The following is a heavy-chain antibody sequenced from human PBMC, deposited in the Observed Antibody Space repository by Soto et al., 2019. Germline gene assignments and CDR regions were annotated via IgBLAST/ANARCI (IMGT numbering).Heavy chain of an antibody. Sequence: GSLRLSCAASEFIFTTYWMAWVLQASGKGLDWVAKIYQVGSKRYYVDSVKVRFTISRDNAKNSLYLQMYRLRPEEPAVHYCARENGIFDYWGHGXLVADPS. CDR2: IYQVGSKR. CDR3: ARENGIFDY. J-gene: IGHJ4*01. V-gene: IGHV3-7*01. CDR1: EFIFTTYW.